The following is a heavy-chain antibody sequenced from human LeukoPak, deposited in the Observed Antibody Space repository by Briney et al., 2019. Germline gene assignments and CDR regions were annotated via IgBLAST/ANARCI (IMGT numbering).Heavy chain of an antibody. CDR3: ARGLYSSSRTARY. V-gene: IGHV4-34*01. Sequence: SETLSLTCAVYGGSFSGYYWSWIRQPPGKGLEWIGEINHSGSTNYNPSLKSRVTISVDTSKNQLSLKLSSVTAADTAVYYCARGLYSSSRTARYWGQGTLVTVSS. D-gene: IGHD6-13*01. CDR1: GGSFSGYY. J-gene: IGHJ4*02. CDR2: INHSGST.